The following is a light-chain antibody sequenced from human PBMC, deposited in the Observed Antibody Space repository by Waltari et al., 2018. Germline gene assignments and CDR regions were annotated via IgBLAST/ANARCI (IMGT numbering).Light chain of an antibody. J-gene: IGKJ5*01. Sequence: EIVLTQSPATLSLSPGERATLPCRASQSVSSYLAWYQQKPGQAPRLLIYDASNRATGIPARFSGSGSGTDFTLIISSLEPEDFAVYYCQQRSNPATFGQGTRLEIK. CDR3: QQRSNPAT. CDR1: QSVSSY. V-gene: IGKV3-11*01. CDR2: DAS.